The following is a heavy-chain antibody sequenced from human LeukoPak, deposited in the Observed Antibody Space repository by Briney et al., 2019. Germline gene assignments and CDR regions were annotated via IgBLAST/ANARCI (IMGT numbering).Heavy chain of an antibody. CDR2: INPSGGST. D-gene: IGHD2-8*01. CDR3: ARGGLGCTNGVCSNYYLDY. Sequence: ASVKVSCKASGYTFTSYYMHWVRQAPGQGLEWMGIINPSGGSTSYAQKFQGRVTMTRDMSTSTVYMELSSLRSEDTAVYYCARGGLGCTNGVCSNYYLDYWGQGTLVTVSS. J-gene: IGHJ4*02. V-gene: IGHV1-46*01. CDR1: GYTFTSYY.